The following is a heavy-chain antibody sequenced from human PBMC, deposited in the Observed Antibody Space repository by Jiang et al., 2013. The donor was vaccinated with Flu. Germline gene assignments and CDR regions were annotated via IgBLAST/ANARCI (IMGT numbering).Heavy chain of an antibody. Sequence: QLLESGGGLVQPGGSLRLSCAASGFTFSSYAMSWVRQAPGKGLEWVSAISGSGGSTYYADSVKGRFTISRDNSKNTLYLQMNSLRAEDTAVYYCAKDLTDRGSSWRGDPYDYWGQGTLVTVSS. CDR3: AKDLTDRGSSWRGDPYDY. J-gene: IGHJ4*02. CDR1: GFTFSSYA. V-gene: IGHV3-23*01. D-gene: IGHD6-13*01. CDR2: ISGSGGST.